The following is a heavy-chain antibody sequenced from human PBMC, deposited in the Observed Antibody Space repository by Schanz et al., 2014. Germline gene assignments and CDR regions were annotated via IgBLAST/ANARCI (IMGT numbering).Heavy chain of an antibody. J-gene: IGHJ3*01. V-gene: IGHV3-74*02. Sequence: EVQLVESGGGLVQPGGSLRLSCAASGFTFSSHWMHWVRQDPGKGLVWVARINSVGSNTDYADSVTGRFTISRDNSKNTLYLQMNSLRAEDTAVYYCAKGRFGELSAFDLWGQGTMVTVSS. CDR3: AKGRFGELSAFDL. CDR1: GFTFSSHW. CDR2: INSVGSNT. D-gene: IGHD3-10*01.